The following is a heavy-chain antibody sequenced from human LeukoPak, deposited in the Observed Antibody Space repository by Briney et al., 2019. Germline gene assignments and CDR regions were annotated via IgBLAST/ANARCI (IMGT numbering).Heavy chain of an antibody. J-gene: IGHJ5*02. CDR2: MYYSGSI. Sequence: PSETLSLTCTVSGGSISSYYWTWIRQPPGKGLEWIGYMYYSGSINYNPSLKSRVTISIDTPKNQFSLKLNSVTAADTAVYYCARLRQTWFDPWGQGTLVTVSS. CDR3: ARLRQTWFDP. V-gene: IGHV4-59*08. CDR1: GGSISSYY.